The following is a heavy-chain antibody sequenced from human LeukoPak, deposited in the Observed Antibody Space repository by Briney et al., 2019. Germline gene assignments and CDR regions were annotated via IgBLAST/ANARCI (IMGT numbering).Heavy chain of an antibody. CDR1: GFTFSSYW. V-gene: IGHV3-7*01. J-gene: IGHJ3*02. CDR2: IKQDGSEK. D-gene: IGHD3-16*01. CDR3: AREGGFYGPLAFDVFDI. Sequence: GGSLRLSCAASGFTFSSYWMSWVRQAPGKGLEWVANIKQDGSEKYYVDSVKGRFTISRDNAKNSLYLQMNSLRAEDTTVYYCAREGGFYGPLAFDVFDIGAKGKMATVSS.